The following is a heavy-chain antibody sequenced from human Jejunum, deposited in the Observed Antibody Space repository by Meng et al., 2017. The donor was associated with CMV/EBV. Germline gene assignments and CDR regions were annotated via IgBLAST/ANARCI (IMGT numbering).Heavy chain of an antibody. J-gene: IGHJ4*02. D-gene: IGHD4-11*01. CDR1: GGSISSYV. CDR2: IYNTVNT. Sequence: QVQPQESGPGLVKPSETLSLTCTVSGGSISSYVWSWFRQPPGKGLEWIGYIYNTVNTNYNPSLKSRVTISVDASNNQFSLKLTSVTAADTAVYYCGRATGVYAPGDFWGQGTLVTVSS. V-gene: IGHV4-59*01. CDR3: GRATGVYAPGDF.